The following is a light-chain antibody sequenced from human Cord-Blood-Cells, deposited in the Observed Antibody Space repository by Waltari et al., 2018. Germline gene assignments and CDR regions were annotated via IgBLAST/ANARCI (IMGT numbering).Light chain of an antibody. Sequence: AIQLTPSPSSLSASAEDRVTITSRASQGISSALAWYQQKPGKAPKLLIYDASSLVSGVPSRFSGSGAGTDFTLTISSLQPEDFATYYCQQFNSYPRTFGQGTKVEIK. J-gene: IGKJ1*01. CDR2: DAS. V-gene: IGKV1-13*02. CDR3: QQFNSYPRT. CDR1: QGISSA.